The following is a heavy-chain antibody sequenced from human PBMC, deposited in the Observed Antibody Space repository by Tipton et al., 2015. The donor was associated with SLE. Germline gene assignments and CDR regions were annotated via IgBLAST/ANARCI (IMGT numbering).Heavy chain of an antibody. J-gene: IGHJ4*02. Sequence: TLSLTCTVSGGSVSSGSYYWSWIRQPPGKGLEWIGYIYYSGSTNYNPSLKSRVTISVDTSKNQFSLKLSSVTAADTAVYYCARGRVATAYYFDYWGQGTLVTFSS. CDR1: GGSVSSGSYY. V-gene: IGHV4-61*01. D-gene: IGHD5-12*01. CDR3: ARGRVATAYYFDY. CDR2: IYYSGST.